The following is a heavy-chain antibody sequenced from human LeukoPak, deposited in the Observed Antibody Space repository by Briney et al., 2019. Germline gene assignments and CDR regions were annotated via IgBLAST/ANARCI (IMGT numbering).Heavy chain of an antibody. CDR1: GYTFTSYD. CDR2: MNPNSGNT. CDR3: ARGLKYCSSTSCRSHYYYYYYMDV. D-gene: IGHD2-2*01. V-gene: IGHV1-8*01. Sequence: ASVKVSCKASGYTFTSYDINWVRQATGQGLEWMGWMNPNSGNTGYAQKFQGRVTMTRNTSISTAYMELSSLRSEDTAVYYCARGLKYCSSTSCRSHYYYYYYMDVWGKGTTVTVSS. J-gene: IGHJ6*03.